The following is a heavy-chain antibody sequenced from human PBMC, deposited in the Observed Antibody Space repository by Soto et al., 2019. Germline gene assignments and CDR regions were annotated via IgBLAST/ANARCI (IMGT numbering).Heavy chain of an antibody. CDR2: IYYSGST. CDR1: GGSISSYY. V-gene: IGHV4-59*01. D-gene: IGHD3-10*01. J-gene: IGHJ6*03. Sequence: QVQLQESGPGLVKPSETLSLTCTVSGGSISSYYWSWIRQPPGKGLEWIGYIYYSGSTNYNPSLKSRVTISVDTSKNQFSLKLSSVTAADTAVYYCARGPRVGETQYLPSYHYMDVWGKGTTVTVSS. CDR3: ARGPRVGETQYLPSYHYMDV.